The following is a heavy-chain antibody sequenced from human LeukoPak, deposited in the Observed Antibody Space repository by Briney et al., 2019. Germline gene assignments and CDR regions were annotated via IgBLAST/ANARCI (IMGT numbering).Heavy chain of an antibody. V-gene: IGHV3-23*01. CDR1: GFTFSSYA. J-gene: IGHJ3*02. CDR3: AKDLRESSSRYDAFDI. CDR2: ISGSGGTT. D-gene: IGHD6-13*01. Sequence: GGSLRLSCAASGFTFSSYAMTWVRQAPGKGLEWVSAISGSGGTTYYADSVKGRFTISRDNSKNTLYLQMNSLRAEDTAVYYCAKDLRESSSRYDAFDIWGQGTMVTVSS.